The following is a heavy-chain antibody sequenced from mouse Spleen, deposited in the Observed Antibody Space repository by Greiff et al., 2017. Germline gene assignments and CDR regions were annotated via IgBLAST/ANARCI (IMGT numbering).Heavy chain of an antibody. D-gene: IGHD1-1*01. CDR3: ARGGYGSSLFDY. V-gene: IGHV3-6*01. CDR2: ISYDGSN. CDR1: GYSITSGYY. J-gene: IGHJ2*01. Sequence: ESGPGLVKPSQSLSLTCSVTGYSITSGYYWNWIRQFPGNKLEWMGYISYDGSNNYNPSLKNRISITRDTSKNQFFLKLNSVTTEDTATYYCARGGYGSSLFDYWGQGTTLTVSS.